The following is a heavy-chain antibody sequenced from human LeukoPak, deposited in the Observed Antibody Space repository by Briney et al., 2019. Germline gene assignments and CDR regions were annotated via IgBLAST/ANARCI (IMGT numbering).Heavy chain of an antibody. D-gene: IGHD5-12*01. CDR1: GFTFSTYS. CDR2: ISSSSSYI. CDR3: AKVYGGYISHYYMDV. J-gene: IGHJ6*03. Sequence: GGSLRLSCAASGFTFSTYSINWVRQAPGKGLEWVSSISSSSSYIYYADSVKGRFTISRDNAKNSLFLQMNSLRAEDTAVYYCAKVYGGYISHYYMDVWGKGTTVTVSS. V-gene: IGHV3-21*04.